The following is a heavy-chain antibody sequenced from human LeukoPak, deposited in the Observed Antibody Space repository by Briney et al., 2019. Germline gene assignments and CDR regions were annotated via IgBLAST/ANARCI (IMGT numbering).Heavy chain of an antibody. CDR1: GGSFSGYY. CDR2: IYYSGST. CDR3: ARGAILLWFGEFPDPYYFDY. V-gene: IGHV4-31*11. Sequence: PSETLSLTCAVYGGSFSGYYWSWIRQHPRKGLEWIGYIYYSGSTYYNPSLKSRVTISVDTSKNQFSLKLSSVTAADTAVYYCARGAILLWFGEFPDPYYFDYWGQGTLVTVSS. J-gene: IGHJ4*02. D-gene: IGHD3-10*01.